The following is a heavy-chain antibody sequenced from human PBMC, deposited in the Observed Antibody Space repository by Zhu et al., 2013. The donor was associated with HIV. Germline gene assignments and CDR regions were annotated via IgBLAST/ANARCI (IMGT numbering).Heavy chain of an antibody. CDR3: ARVSWDCSGGSCYPLSFGMDV. Sequence: QVQLQESGPGLVKPSQTLSLTCTVSGVSISSGDYYWSWVRQTPGKGLEWIGYINYSGSTNYNPSLKSRVTISVDTSKNQFSLKLSSVTAADTAVYYCARVSWDCSGGSCYPLSFGMDVWGQGDHGSPSP. V-gene: IGHV4-30-4*01. CDR1: GVSISSGDYY. CDR2: INYSGST. D-gene: IGHD2-15*01. J-gene: IGHJ6*02.